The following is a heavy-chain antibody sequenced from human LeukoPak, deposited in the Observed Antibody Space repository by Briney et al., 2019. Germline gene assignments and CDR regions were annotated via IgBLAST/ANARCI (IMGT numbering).Heavy chain of an antibody. CDR1: GFTFSSYS. CDR2: ISSSSSYI. CDR3: ARAYDFWSGYYRRPDWSDP. V-gene: IGHV3-21*01. D-gene: IGHD3-3*01. Sequence: PGGSLRLSCAASGFTFSSYSMNWVRQAPGKGLERVSSISSSSSYIYYADSVKGRFTISRDNAKNSLYLQMNSLRAEDTAVYYCARAYDFWSGYYRRPDWSDPWGQGTLVTVSS. J-gene: IGHJ5*02.